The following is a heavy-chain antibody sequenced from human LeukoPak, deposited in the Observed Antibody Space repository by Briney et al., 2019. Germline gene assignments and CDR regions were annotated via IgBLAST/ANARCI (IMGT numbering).Heavy chain of an antibody. V-gene: IGHV4-59*08. CDR1: GGSINNLY. CDR3: ARHDEECPGEYCFLLSFDY. Sequence: SETLSLTCTVSGGSINNLYWSWIRQSPGKGPEWIGYVHSSGRTDYNPSPRSRVSMSADTSKSQLSLRLTSVTAADTAVYFCARHDEECPGEYCFLLSFDYWGPGSLVTVSS. D-gene: IGHD2-8*02. CDR2: VHSSGRT. J-gene: IGHJ4*01.